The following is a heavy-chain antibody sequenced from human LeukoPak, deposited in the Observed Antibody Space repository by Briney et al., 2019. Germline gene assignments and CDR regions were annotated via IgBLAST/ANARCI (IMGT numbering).Heavy chain of an antibody. J-gene: IGHJ4*02. CDR3: ARVFSDYVWGSYRYTDGGY. D-gene: IGHD3-16*02. CDR1: GFTFSSYA. CDR2: ISYDGSNK. V-gene: IGHV3-30*04. Sequence: PGGSLRLSCAASGFTFSSYAMHWVRQAPGKGLQWVAVISYDGSNKYYADSVKGRFTISRDNSKNTLYLQMNSLRAEDTAVYYCARVFSDYVWGSYRYTDGGYWGQGTLVTVSS.